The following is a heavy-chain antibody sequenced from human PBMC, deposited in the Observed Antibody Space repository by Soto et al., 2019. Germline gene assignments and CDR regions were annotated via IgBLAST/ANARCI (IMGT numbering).Heavy chain of an antibody. CDR1: GFPFSDYY. J-gene: IGHJ4*02. Sequence: VQLVESGGGLVKPGGSLRLSCAASGFPFSDYYVNWVRQAPGKGLEWVAIIWYDGSNKYYADSVKGRFTISRDNSKNTVYLQMNSLRAEDTAMYYCAAGEPLDYRGQGTLVTVSS. V-gene: IGHV3-33*08. CDR3: AAGEPLDY. CDR2: IWYDGSNK. D-gene: IGHD3-10*01.